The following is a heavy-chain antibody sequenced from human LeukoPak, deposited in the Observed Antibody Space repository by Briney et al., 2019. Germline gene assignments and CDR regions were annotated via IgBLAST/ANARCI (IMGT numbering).Heavy chain of an antibody. Sequence: ASVTVSCKASGYTFTSYDINWVRQAPGQGLEWMGWMNPNSGNTVYAQKFQGRVTMTRNTSISTAYMELSSLRSEDTAVYYCASAVAGAWDYWGQGTLVTVSS. J-gene: IGHJ4*02. V-gene: IGHV1-8*01. CDR2: MNPNSGNT. CDR1: GYTFTSYD. D-gene: IGHD6-19*01. CDR3: ASAVAGAWDY.